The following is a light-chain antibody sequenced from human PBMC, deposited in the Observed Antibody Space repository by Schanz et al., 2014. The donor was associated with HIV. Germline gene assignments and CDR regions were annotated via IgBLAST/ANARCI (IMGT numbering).Light chain of an antibody. V-gene: IGLV1-51*01. Sequence: QSLLTQPPSVSAAPGQRVTISCSGGALNLGHNFVSWYQQFPGTAPKLLIFADYQRPSEIPDRISGSKSGTSATLGITGLQTGDEADYYCGTWDSSLSVLLFGGGTKLTVL. CDR1: ALNLGHNF. J-gene: IGLJ2*01. CDR3: GTWDSSLSVLL. CDR2: ADY.